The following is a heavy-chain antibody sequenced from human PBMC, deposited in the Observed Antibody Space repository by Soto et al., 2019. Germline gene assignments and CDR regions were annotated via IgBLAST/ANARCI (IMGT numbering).Heavy chain of an antibody. CDR1: GFTFSSYG. V-gene: IGHV3-30*18. CDR2: ISYDGSNK. J-gene: IGHJ6*02. D-gene: IGHD6-13*01. Sequence: GGSLRLSCAASGFTFSSYGMHWVRQAPGKGLEWVAVISYDGSNKYYADSVKGRFTISRDNSKNKLYLQMNSLRAEDTAVYYCAKEQHSSSWYYYGMDVWGQGTTVTVSS. CDR3: AKEQHSSSWYYYGMDV.